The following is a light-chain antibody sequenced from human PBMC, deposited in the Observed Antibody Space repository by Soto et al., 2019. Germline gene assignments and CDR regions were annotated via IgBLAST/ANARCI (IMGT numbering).Light chain of an antibody. J-gene: IGLJ7*01. CDR1: SSDVGGYNY. CDR2: EVN. CDR3: SSFSSDTTLFV. V-gene: IGLV2-14*01. Sequence: QSALTHPASVSGSPGQSITISCTGTSSDVGGYNYVSWYQQHPGKAPKLMIYEVNYRPSGVSYRFSGSKSGNTASLTISGLQAEDEADYYCSSFSSDTTLFVFGGGTQLTVL.